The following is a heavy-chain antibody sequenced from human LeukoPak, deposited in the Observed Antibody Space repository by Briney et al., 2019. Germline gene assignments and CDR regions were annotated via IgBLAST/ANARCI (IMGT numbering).Heavy chain of an antibody. J-gene: IGHJ4*02. D-gene: IGHD4-17*01. V-gene: IGHV1-2*02. Sequence: ASVKVSCKASGFTFNAYNIHWVRQAPGQGLEWMGWINPKSGDTTYAQKFQGRVTMTRDTSISTAYMELSRLISDDTAVYYCARDYYGDYVGGYYFDYWGQGTLVTVSS. CDR2: INPKSGDT. CDR1: GFTFNAYN. CDR3: ARDYYGDYVGGYYFDY.